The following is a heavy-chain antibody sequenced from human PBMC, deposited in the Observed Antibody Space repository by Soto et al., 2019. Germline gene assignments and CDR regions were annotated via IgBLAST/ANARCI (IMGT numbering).Heavy chain of an antibody. Sequence: EVQLVQSGAEVKKPGESLRISCKGSGYNFTNYWINWVRQMPGKGLEWMGTIYPGDSDTRYSPSFQGQVTISADKSFTTAYLQWSSLKASDTAMYYCARQTAVAGTLGDDGSDIWGQGTMVTASS. D-gene: IGHD6-19*01. CDR3: ARQTAVAGTLGDDGSDI. J-gene: IGHJ3*02. V-gene: IGHV5-51*01. CDR2: IYPGDSDT. CDR1: GYNFTNYW.